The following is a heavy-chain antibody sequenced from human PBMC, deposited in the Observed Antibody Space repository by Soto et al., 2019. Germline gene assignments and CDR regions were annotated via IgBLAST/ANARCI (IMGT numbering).Heavy chain of an antibody. Sequence: SETLSLTCSVSGGSISGSYWSWIRQSPGKGLEWLGYVYYTGSTNYSPSLRSRVSISVAPSKNEFSLRLSSVTAADTAVSFCARLVPVPAAHIDYWGQGTQVTVSS. CDR1: GGSISGSY. CDR3: ARLVPVPAAHIDY. J-gene: IGHJ4*02. CDR2: VYYTGST. D-gene: IGHD6-19*01. V-gene: IGHV4-59*01.